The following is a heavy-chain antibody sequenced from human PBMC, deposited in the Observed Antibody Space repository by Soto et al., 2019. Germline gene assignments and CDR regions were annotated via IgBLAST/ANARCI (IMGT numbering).Heavy chain of an antibody. CDR2: IYPGDSDT. Sequence: GESLKISCKGSGYSFTSYWIGWVRQMPGKGLEWMGIIYPGDSDTRYSPSFQGQVTISADKSINTAYLQWSSLKASDTGIYYCARPVGRSVGYSVYWGQGTLVTVSS. D-gene: IGHD6-13*01. J-gene: IGHJ4*02. CDR3: ARPVGRSVGYSVY. CDR1: GYSFTSYW. V-gene: IGHV5-51*01.